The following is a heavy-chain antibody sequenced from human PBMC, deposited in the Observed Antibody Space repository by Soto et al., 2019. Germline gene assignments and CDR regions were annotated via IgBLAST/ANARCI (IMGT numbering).Heavy chain of an antibody. CDR1: GYTFTSYG. D-gene: IGHD6-19*01. V-gene: IGHV1-18*01. CDR2: ISAYNGNT. J-gene: IGHJ3*02. CDR3: ARLQQWRDPDAFDI. Sequence: QVQLVQSGAEVKKPGASVKVSCKASGYTFTSYGISWVRQAPGQGLEWLGWISAYNGNTNYAQQLQGRVTMTTDTSTSTAYRELSSLRSDDTAVYYCARLQQWRDPDAFDIWGQGTMVTVSS.